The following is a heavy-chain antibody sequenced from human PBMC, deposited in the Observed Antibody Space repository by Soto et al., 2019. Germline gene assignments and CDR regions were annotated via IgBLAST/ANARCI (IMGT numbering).Heavy chain of an antibody. D-gene: IGHD4-17*01. CDR1: GYTFTSYD. J-gene: IGHJ6*02. CDR2: MNPNSGNT. CDR3: ARAYGDYEDYYYYYGMDV. Sequence: QVQLVQSGAEVKKPGASVKVSCKASGYTFTSYDINWVRQATGQGLEWMGWMNPNSGNTGYAQKFQGRVTMTRNTSLSTAYIELSCLRSEDTDVYYCARAYGDYEDYYYYYGMDVWGQGTTVTVS. V-gene: IGHV1-8*01.